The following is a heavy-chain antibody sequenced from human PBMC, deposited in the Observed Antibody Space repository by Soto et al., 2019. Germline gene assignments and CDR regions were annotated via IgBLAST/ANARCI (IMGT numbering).Heavy chain of an antibody. V-gene: IGHV4-59*01. D-gene: IGHD3-22*01. CDR2: IYYSGST. Sequence: PSETLSLTCTVSGGSISSYYWSWIRQPPGKGLEWIGYIYYSGSTNYNPSLKSRVTISVDTSKNQFSLKLSSVTAADTAVYYCARYYYDSSGYGKLDYWGQGTLVTVSS. CDR3: ARYYYDSSGYGKLDY. CDR1: GGSISSYY. J-gene: IGHJ4*02.